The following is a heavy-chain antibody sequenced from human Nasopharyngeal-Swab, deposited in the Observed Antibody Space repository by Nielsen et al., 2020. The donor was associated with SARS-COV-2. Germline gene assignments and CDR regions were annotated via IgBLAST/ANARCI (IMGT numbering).Heavy chain of an antibody. Sequence: HQAPGKGLEWIGEINHSGSTNYNPSLKSRVTISVDTSKNQFSLKLSSVTAADTAVYYCARGPTQQLVRDYWGQGTLVTVSS. V-gene: IGHV4-34*01. J-gene: IGHJ4*02. CDR3: ARGPTQQLVRDY. CDR2: INHSGST. D-gene: IGHD6-13*01.